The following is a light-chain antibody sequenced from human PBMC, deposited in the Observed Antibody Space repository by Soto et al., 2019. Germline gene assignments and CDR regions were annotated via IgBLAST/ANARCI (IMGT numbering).Light chain of an antibody. V-gene: IGLV1-47*02. CDR1: SSNLGSNY. CDR2: SDK. Sequence: QPVLTQPPSASGTPGQRVTISCSGSSSNLGSNYVYWYQHLPGTAPKLLISSDKQRPSGVPDRFSGSKSGTSASLAISGLRSEDEGDYYCAAWDDSLSGRVFGGGTKLTVL. CDR3: AAWDDSLSGRV. J-gene: IGLJ2*01.